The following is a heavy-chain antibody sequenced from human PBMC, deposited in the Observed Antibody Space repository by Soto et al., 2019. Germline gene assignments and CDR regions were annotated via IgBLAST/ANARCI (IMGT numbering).Heavy chain of an antibody. CDR1: GGSISSSSYY. CDR2: IYYSGST. CDR3: AISTLADDGAFDI. Sequence: SETLSLTCTVSGGSISSSSYYWGWIRQPPGKGLEWIGSIYYSGSTYYNPSLKSRVTISVDTSKNQFSLKLSSVTAADTAVYYCAISTLADDGAFDIWGQGTMVTVSS. V-gene: IGHV4-39*01. D-gene: IGHD1-1*01. J-gene: IGHJ3*02.